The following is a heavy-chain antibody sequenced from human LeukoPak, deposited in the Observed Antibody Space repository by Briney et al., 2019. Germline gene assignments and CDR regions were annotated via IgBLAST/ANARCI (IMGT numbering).Heavy chain of an antibody. CDR3: ARERCSSTSCYLPYYYYGMDV. Sequence: GGSLRLSCAASGFTFSDYYMSWIRQAPGKGLEWVSYISSSGSTIYYADSVKGRFTISRDNAKNSLYLQMNSLRAEETAVYYCARERCSSTSCYLPYYYYGMDVWGQGTTVTVSS. J-gene: IGHJ6*02. D-gene: IGHD2-2*01. CDR2: ISSSGSTI. CDR1: GFTFSDYY. V-gene: IGHV3-11*01.